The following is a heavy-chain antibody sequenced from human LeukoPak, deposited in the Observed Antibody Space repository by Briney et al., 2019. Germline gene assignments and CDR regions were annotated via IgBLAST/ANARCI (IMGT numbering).Heavy chain of an antibody. CDR2: ISAYNGNT. CDR3: ARSDILTGYYYFDY. CDR1: GCTFTDYY. J-gene: IGHJ4*02. D-gene: IGHD3-9*01. V-gene: IGHV1-18*04. Sequence: ASVKVSCKASGCTFTDYYMHWVRQAPGQGLEWMGLISAYNGNTNYAQKLQGRVTMTTDTSTSTAYMELRSLRSDDTAVYYCARSDILTGYYYFDYWGQGTLVTVSS.